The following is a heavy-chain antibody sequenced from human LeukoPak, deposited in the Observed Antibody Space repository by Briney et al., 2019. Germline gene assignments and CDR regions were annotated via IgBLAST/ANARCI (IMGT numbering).Heavy chain of an antibody. Sequence: ASVKVSCKASGYTFTSYYMHWVRQAPGQGREWMGIINPSGGSTSYAQKFQGRVTMTRDTSTSTVYMELSSLRSEDTAVYYCARDSKARNYYDSSGGPYYFDYWGQGTLVTVSS. CDR1: GYTFTSYY. V-gene: IGHV1-46*01. CDR3: ARDSKARNYYDSSGGPYYFDY. J-gene: IGHJ4*02. D-gene: IGHD3-22*01. CDR2: INPSGGST.